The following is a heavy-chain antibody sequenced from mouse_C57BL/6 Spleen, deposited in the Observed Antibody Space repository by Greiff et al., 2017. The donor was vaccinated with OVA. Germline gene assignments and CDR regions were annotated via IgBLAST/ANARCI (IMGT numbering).Heavy chain of an antibody. CDR2: IDPSDSET. J-gene: IGHJ2*01. CDR1: GYTFTSYW. D-gene: IGHD4-1*01. V-gene: IGHV1-52*01. Sequence: QVQLQQPGAELVRPGSSVKLSCKASGYTFTSYWMHWVKQRPIQGLEWIGNIDPSDSETHYNQKFKDKATLTVDKSSSTAYMQLSSLTSEDSAVYYCARLGEGPYFDYWGQGTTLTVSS. CDR3: ARLGEGPYFDY.